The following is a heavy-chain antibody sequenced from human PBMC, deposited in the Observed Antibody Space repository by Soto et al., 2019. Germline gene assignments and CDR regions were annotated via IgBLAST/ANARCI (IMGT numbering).Heavy chain of an antibody. V-gene: IGHV1-69*01. D-gene: IGHD5-12*01. CDR3: ARTKKKGPYIVAMIGPYYYYGMDV. Sequence: QVQLVQSGAEVKKPGSSVKVSCKASGGTFSSYAISWVRQAPGQGLEWMGGIIPIFGTANYAQKFQGRVTITADESTSTANMELSSLRSEDTAVYYCARTKKKGPYIVAMIGPYYYYGMDVWGQGTTVTVSS. J-gene: IGHJ6*02. CDR1: GGTFSSYA. CDR2: IIPIFGTA.